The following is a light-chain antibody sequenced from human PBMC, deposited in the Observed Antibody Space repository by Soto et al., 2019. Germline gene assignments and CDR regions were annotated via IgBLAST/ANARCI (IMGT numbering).Light chain of an antibody. CDR1: QSVSSD. V-gene: IGKV3-15*01. CDR2: GAF. CDR3: QQYNNWPPIT. Sequence: EIVMTQSPVTLSVSLGERATLSCRASQSVSSDLAWYQQKPGQAPRLLIYGAFNRATGVPARFSGSGSGTEFTLTISSLQSEDFVVYYCQQYNNWPPITFGQGTRLEIK. J-gene: IGKJ5*01.